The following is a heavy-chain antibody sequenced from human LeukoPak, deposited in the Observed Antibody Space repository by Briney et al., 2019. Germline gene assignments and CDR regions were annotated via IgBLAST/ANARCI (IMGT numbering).Heavy chain of an antibody. CDR3: ARVLRYFDWPNFDY. CDR1: GFSLSTSGVG. V-gene: IGHV2-5*02. J-gene: IGHJ4*02. D-gene: IGHD3-9*01. CDR2: IYWDDDK. Sequence: ESGPTLVNPTQTPTLTCTFSGFSLSTSGVGVGWIRQPPGKALEWLALIYWDDDKRYSPSLKSRLTITKDTSKNQVVLTMTNMDPVDTATYYCARVLRYFDWPNFDYWGQGTLVTVSS.